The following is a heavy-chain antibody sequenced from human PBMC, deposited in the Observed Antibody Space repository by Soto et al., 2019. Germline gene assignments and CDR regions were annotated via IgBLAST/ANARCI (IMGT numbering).Heavy chain of an antibody. CDR1: GGSITSSY. CDR2: IYDTGISGYTPST. V-gene: IGHV4-59*01. J-gene: IGHJ6*02. CDR3: ARGEDAFFYNGLVV. Sequence: PSETLSLTCTVSGGSITSSYWSWIRWPPGKGLEWIAYIYDTGISGYTPSTSYNPSLKSRVTMSVDTSKSQFSLKLTSVTAADTAVYYCARGEDAFFYNGLVVSGPGITVSVSS.